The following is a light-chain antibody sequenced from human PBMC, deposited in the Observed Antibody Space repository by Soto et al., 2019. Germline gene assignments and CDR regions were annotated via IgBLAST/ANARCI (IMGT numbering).Light chain of an antibody. CDR2: DAS. CDR3: QQRSNWPRT. J-gene: IGKJ2*01. Sequence: EIVLTQSPATLSLSPGDTATLSCRASQSVSSYLAWYQQKPGQAPRLLIYDASNRATGIPARFSGSGSGTDFTLTIGSLEPEDFAVYYCQQRSNWPRTFGQGTKVELK. CDR1: QSVSSY. V-gene: IGKV3-11*01.